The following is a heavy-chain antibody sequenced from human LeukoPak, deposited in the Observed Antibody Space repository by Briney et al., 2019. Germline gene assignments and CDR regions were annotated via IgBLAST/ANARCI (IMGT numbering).Heavy chain of an antibody. CDR2: INHSGST. CDR1: GGSFSGYY. D-gene: IGHD3-16*02. J-gene: IGHJ4*02. CDR3: ARGEPPYVWGSYRSPFDY. V-gene: IGHV4-34*01. Sequence: SETLSLTCAVYGGSFSGYYWSWIRQPPRQGLEWIGEINHSGSTNYNPSLQSRVTISVDTSKNQFSLKLSSVTTADTAVYYCARGEPPYVWGSYRSPFDYWGQGTLVTVSS.